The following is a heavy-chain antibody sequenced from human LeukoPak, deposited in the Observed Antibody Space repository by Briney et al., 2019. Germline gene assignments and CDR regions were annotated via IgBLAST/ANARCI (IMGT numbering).Heavy chain of an antibody. V-gene: IGHV3-9*01. CDR2: ISWNSGSI. D-gene: IGHD5-24*01. Sequence: GGSLRLSCAASGFTFDDYGMHWVRQAPGKGLEWVSGISWNSGSIGYADSVKGRFTISRDNAKNSLYLQMNSLRDEDTAVYSCARDGVRDGLYFDRWGQGTLVTVSS. CDR3: ARDGVRDGLYFDR. J-gene: IGHJ4*02. CDR1: GFTFDDYG.